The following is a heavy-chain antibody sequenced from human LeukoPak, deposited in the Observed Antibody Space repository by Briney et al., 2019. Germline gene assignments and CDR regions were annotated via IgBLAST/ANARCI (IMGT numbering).Heavy chain of an antibody. Sequence: GGSLRLSCAASGFTVSNNYMSWVRQAPGKGLEWVSVIYSGGSTYYAGSVKGRFTISRDNSKNTLYLQMNSLRAEDTAVYYCAREFMFGRFDPWGQGTLVTVSS. CDR1: GFTVSNNY. J-gene: IGHJ5*02. V-gene: IGHV3-53*01. D-gene: IGHD3-10*02. CDR2: IYSGGST. CDR3: AREFMFGRFDP.